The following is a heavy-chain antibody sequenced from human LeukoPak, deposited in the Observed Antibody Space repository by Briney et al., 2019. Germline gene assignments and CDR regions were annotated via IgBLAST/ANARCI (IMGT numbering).Heavy chain of an antibody. Sequence: AGGSLRLSCAASGFTFSRYEMNWVRQAPGKGLEWVSYISSSGSTIYYADSVKGRFTISRDNAKNSLYLQMNSLRAEDTAVYYCARDLPPYSHMDVWGKGTTVTISS. CDR3: ARDLPPYSHMDV. CDR1: GFTFSRYE. J-gene: IGHJ6*03. V-gene: IGHV3-48*03. CDR2: ISSSGSTI. D-gene: IGHD6-13*01.